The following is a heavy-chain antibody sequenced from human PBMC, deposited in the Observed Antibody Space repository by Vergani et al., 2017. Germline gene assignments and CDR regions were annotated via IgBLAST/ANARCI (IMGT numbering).Heavy chain of an antibody. J-gene: IGHJ3*02. D-gene: IGHD3-3*01. CDR3: ARMYYDFWSGYYANGAFDI. CDR2: IYYSGST. Sequence: QVQLQESGPGLVKPSQTLSLTCTVSGGSISSGGYYWRWIRQHPGKGLEWIGYIYYSGSTYYNPSLKSRVTISVDTSKNQFSLKLSSVTAADTAVYYCARMYYDFWSGYYANGAFDIWGQGTMVTVSS. CDR1: GGSISSGGYY. V-gene: IGHV4-31*03.